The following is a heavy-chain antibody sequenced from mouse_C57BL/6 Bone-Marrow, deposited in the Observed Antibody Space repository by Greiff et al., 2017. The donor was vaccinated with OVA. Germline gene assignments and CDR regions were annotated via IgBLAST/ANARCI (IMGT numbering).Heavy chain of an antibody. CDR2: ILPGSGST. D-gene: IGHD4-1*01. V-gene: IGHV1-9*01. Sequence: VQLQQSGAELMKPGASVKLSCKATGYTFTGYWIEWVKQRPGHGLEWIGEILPGSGSTNYNVKFKGKATFTADTSSNTAYMQLSSLTTEDSAIYCCASVGSYYFDYWGQGTTLTVSS. CDR1: GYTFTGYW. J-gene: IGHJ2*01. CDR3: ASVGSYYFDY.